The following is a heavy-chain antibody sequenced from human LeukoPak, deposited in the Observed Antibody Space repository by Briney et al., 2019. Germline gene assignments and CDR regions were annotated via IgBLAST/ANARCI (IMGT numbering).Heavy chain of an antibody. CDR2: INPNSGGT. CDR1: GYTFTGYY. CDR3: ARDEGYSGYDPDY. V-gene: IGHV1-2*02. J-gene: IGHJ4*02. D-gene: IGHD5-12*01. Sequence: ASVKVSCKASGYTFTGYYMHWVRQAPGQGFEWMGWINPNSGGTNYAQKFQGRVTMTRDTSISTAYMELSRLRPDDTAVYYCARDEGYSGYDPDYWGQGTLVTVSS.